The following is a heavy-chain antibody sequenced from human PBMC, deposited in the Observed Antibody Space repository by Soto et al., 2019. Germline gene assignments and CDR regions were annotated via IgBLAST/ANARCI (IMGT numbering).Heavy chain of an antibody. CDR2: ISSSGSTI. CDR3: ARFPAGGATIYYFDY. V-gene: IGHV3-48*03. D-gene: IGHD3-10*01. CDR1: VFTFSSYE. Sequence: GSLRLSGAASVFTFSSYEMNWVRQAPGKGLEWVSYISSSGSTIYYADSVKGRFTISRDNAKNSLYLQMNSLRAEDTAVYYCARFPAGGATIYYFDYWGQGTLVTVSS. J-gene: IGHJ4*02.